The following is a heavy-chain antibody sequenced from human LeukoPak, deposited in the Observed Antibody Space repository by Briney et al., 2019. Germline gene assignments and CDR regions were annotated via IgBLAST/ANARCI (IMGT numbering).Heavy chain of an antibody. Sequence: PGGSLRLSCAASGFTFSSYAMSWVRQVSGKGLEWVSVISGSGGSTYYADSVKGRFTISRDNAKNSLYLQMNSLRAEDTAVYYCARDDTPYGDYVLNYWGQGTLVTVSS. V-gene: IGHV3-23*01. J-gene: IGHJ4*02. D-gene: IGHD4-17*01. CDR1: GFTFSSYA. CDR2: ISGSGGST. CDR3: ARDDTPYGDYVLNY.